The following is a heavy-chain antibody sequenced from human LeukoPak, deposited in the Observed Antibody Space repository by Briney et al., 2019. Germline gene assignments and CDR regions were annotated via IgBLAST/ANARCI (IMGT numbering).Heavy chain of an antibody. V-gene: IGHV3-23*01. CDR2: ISGSGGST. CDR1: GFTFSSYG. J-gene: IGHJ4*02. D-gene: IGHD2-21*01. Sequence: PGGSLRLSCAASGFTFSSYGMHWVRQAPGKGLEWVSGISGSGGSTYYADSVKGRFTISRDNSKNTLYLQMNSLRAEDTAVYYCAKDGGGALDYWGQGTLVTVSS. CDR3: AKDGGGALDY.